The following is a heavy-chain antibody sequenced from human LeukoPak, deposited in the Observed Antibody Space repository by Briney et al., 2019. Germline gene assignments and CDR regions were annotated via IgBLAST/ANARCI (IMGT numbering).Heavy chain of an antibody. V-gene: IGHV4-39*01. J-gene: IGHJ4*02. CDR1: GGSISSTTYY. Sequence: SETLSLTCIVSGGSISSTTYYWGWIRQPPGKRLEWIGSIYYSGNTYYNPSLKSRVTISIDTSKNQFSLNLNSVTAADTARYSCARHYLGGNYPDYFNHWGQGTLVTVSS. CDR2: IYYSGNT. CDR3: ARHYLGGNYPDYFNH. D-gene: IGHD1-26*01.